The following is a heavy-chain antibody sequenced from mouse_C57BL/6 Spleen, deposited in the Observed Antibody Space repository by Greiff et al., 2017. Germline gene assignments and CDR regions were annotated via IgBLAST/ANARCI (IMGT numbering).Heavy chain of an antibody. D-gene: IGHD1-1*01. J-gene: IGHJ1*03. CDR2: IYPGVCCT. CDR3: AREITTGVDWYFDV. V-gene: IGHV1-55*01. Sequence: QVQLQQPGAELVKPGASVKMSCKASCYTFTSYWITWVKPRPGHGLEWIGDIYPGVCCTNYNEKFKSKATLTVDTPSSTAYMQRSSLTSEDSAVYYCAREITTGVDWYFDVWGTGTTV. CDR1: CYTFTSYW.